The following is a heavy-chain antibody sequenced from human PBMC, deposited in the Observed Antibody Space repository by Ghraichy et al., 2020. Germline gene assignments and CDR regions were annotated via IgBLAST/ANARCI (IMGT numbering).Heavy chain of an antibody. CDR2: INHSGST. Sequence: SETLSLTCAVYGGSFSGYYWSWIRQPPGKGLEWIGEINHSGSTNYNPSLKSRVTISVDTSKNQFSLKLSSVTAADTAVYYCARGSSWIQLWLRGNGWFDPWGQGTLVTVSS. V-gene: IGHV4-34*01. CDR3: ARGSSWIQLWLRGNGWFDP. CDR1: GGSFSGYY. J-gene: IGHJ5*02. D-gene: IGHD5-18*01.